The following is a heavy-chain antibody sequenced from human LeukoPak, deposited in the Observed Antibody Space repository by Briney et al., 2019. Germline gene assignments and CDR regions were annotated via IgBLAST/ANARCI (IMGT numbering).Heavy chain of an antibody. CDR3: ARSCSGGSCYNNWFDP. D-gene: IGHD2-15*01. CDR2: IYPGDSDT. J-gene: IGHJ5*02. CDR1: GYSFTSYW. Sequence: GESLKISCKGSGYSFTSYWIGWVRQMPGKGLEWMGIIYPGDSDTRYSPSFQGQVTISADKSISTAYLQRSSLKASDTAMYYCARSCSGGSCYNNWFDPWGQGTLVTVSS. V-gene: IGHV5-51*01.